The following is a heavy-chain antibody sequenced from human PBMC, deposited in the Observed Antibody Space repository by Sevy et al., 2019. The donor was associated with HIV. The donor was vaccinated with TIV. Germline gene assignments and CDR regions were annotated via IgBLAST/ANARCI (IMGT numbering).Heavy chain of an antibody. CDR2: IKSKTDGGTT. CDR1: GFTFSNAW. D-gene: IGHD5-12*01. J-gene: IGHJ3*02. CDR3: TTGMGATMPYDAFDI. V-gene: IGHV3-15*01. Sequence: GGSLRLSCAASGFTFSNAWMSWVRQAPGKGLEWVGRIKSKTDGGTTDYAAPGKGRFTISRDDSKNTLYLQMNSLKTEDTAVYYCTTGMGATMPYDAFDIWGQGTMVTVSS.